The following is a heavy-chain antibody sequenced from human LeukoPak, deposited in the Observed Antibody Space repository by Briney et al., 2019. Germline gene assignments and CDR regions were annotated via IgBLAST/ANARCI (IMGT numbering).Heavy chain of an antibody. J-gene: IGHJ4*02. V-gene: IGHV1-2*02. D-gene: IGHD1-1*01. CDR3: VPSLTNWYYFDY. Sequence: ASVKDSCKTSGYTFTNYYMHWLRQAPGQGLEWMGWINPNSGGTNYAQKFQGRVAMTRDTSISTAYMELNRLRSDDTAVYYCVPSLTNWYYFDYWGQGTLVTVSS. CDR2: INPNSGGT. CDR1: GYTFTNYY.